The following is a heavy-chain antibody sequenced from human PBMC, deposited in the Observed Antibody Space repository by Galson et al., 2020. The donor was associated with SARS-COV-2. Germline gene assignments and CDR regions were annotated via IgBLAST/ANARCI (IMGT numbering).Heavy chain of an antibody. CDR3: ARDVASGLFDY. Sequence: GESLKISCAASGFTFSDYYMSWIRQAPGKGLEWVSYISSSGSTIYYADSVKGRFTISRDNAKNSLYLQMNSLRAEDTAVYYCARDVASGLFDYWGQGTLVTVSS. CDR1: GFTFSDYY. CDR2: ISSSGSTI. V-gene: IGHV3-11*01. J-gene: IGHJ4*02.